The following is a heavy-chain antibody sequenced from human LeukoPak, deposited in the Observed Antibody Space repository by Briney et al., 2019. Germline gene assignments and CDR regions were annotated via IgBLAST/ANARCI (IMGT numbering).Heavy chain of an antibody. D-gene: IGHD1-7*01. V-gene: IGHV4-61*08. CDR3: ARLKTGTTAGAFDI. J-gene: IGHJ3*02. CDR1: GGSISSGGYY. CDR2: IYYSGST. Sequence: SETLSLTCTVSGGSISSGGYYWSWIRQPPGKGLEWIGYIYYSGSTNYNPSLKSRVTISVDTSKNQFSLKLSSVTAADTAVYYCARLKTGTTAGAFDIWGQGTMVTVSS.